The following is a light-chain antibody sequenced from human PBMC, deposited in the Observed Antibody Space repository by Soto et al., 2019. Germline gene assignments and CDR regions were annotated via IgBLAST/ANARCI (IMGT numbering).Light chain of an antibody. CDR3: AAWDGSLNGVV. CDR1: SSNIGSNS. V-gene: IGLV1-44*01. Sequence: QSVLTQPPSASGTPGQRVTISCSGSSSNIGSNSVNWYQQLPGTAPKVLIYSNNHRPSGVPDRFSGSKSGTSAPLAISGLQSEDEADYYCAAWDGSLNGVVFGGGTKLTVL. J-gene: IGLJ2*01. CDR2: SNN.